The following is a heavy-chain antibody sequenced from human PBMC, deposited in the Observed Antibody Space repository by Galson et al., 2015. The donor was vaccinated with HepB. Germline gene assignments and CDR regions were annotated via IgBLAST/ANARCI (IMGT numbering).Heavy chain of an antibody. CDR2: IIPVFGPT. CDR3: VMRLGYNYGSDN. Sequence: SVKVSCKASGGTFSTYVISWVRQAPGQGLEWMAGIIPVFGPTKYAQKFQARVTINADESTSTAFMELSSLRSEDTAVYYCVMRLGYNYGSDNWGQGTLVTVSS. D-gene: IGHD5-18*01. CDR1: GGTFSTYV. V-gene: IGHV1-69*13. J-gene: IGHJ4*02.